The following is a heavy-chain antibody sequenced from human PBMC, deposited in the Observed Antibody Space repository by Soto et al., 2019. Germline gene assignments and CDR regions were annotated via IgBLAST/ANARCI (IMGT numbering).Heavy chain of an antibody. D-gene: IGHD1-1*01. CDR2: MSHSGGT. CDR3: ARVERGTATTVVDAFDI. J-gene: IGHJ3*02. V-gene: IGHV4-61*01. CDR1: GGSVSSGSYY. Sequence: SETLSLTCAVYGGSVSSGSYYWSWILQPPGKGLEWIGEMSHSGGTHFNPSLKSRVTISVDTSKNQFSLKMSFVTAADTALYYCARVERGTATTVVDAFDIWGPRTMVTVSS.